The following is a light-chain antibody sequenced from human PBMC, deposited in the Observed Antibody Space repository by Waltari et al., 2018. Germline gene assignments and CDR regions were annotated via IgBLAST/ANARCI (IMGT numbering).Light chain of an antibody. CDR3: QQYNTWRP. V-gene: IGKV3-15*01. CDR1: QSMARN. Sequence: LMTQSPPTLSVSPGERATLSCRASQSMARNLAWYQQKPGQAPRPLIYGAATRATDVPDRFSGSGSGTECSLTISSLQSEDFAVYYCQQYNTWRPFGQVTKLEIK. J-gene: IGKJ2*01. CDR2: GAA.